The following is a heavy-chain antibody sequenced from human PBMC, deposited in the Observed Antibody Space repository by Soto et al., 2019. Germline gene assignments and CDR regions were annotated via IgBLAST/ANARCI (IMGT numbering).Heavy chain of an antibody. V-gene: IGHV3-30-3*01. Sequence: PGGSLRLSCAASGFTFSSYAMHWVRQAPGKGLELVAVISYDGSNKYYADSVKGRFTISRDNSKNTLYLQMNSLRAEDTAVYYCARDQVDYGDYAGHFDYWGQGTLVTVSS. D-gene: IGHD4-17*01. CDR3: ARDQVDYGDYAGHFDY. CDR1: GFTFSSYA. J-gene: IGHJ4*02. CDR2: ISYDGSNK.